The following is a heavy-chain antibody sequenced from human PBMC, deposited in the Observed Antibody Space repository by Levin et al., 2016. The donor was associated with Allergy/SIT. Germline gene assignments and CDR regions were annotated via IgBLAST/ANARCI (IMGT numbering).Heavy chain of an antibody. V-gene: IGHV3-23*01. J-gene: IGHJ1*01. D-gene: IGHD1-26*01. CDR1: GFTFSSYA. Sequence: GESLKISCAASGFTFSSYAMSWVRQAPGKGLEWVSAISGSGGSTYYADSVKGRFTISRDNSKNTLYLQMNSLRAEDTAVYYCANVARVDRGSYTRGHFQHWGQGTLVTVSS. CDR3: ANVARVDRGSYTRGHFQH. CDR2: ISGSGGST.